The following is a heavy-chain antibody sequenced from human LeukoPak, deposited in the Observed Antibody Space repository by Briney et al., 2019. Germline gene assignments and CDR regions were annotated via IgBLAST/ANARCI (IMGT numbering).Heavy chain of an antibody. CDR3: AREVLDYYDSSGYYGDY. CDR2: INPYNGNA. D-gene: IGHD3-22*01. CDR1: GYTFTSDG. Sequence: GASVKVSCKASGYTFTSDGISWVRQAPGQGLEWMGWINPYNGNANYAQKLQGRVTMTTDTSTSTAYMELRSLRSDDTAVYYCAREVLDYYDSSGYYGDYWGQGTLVTVSS. J-gene: IGHJ4*02. V-gene: IGHV1-18*01.